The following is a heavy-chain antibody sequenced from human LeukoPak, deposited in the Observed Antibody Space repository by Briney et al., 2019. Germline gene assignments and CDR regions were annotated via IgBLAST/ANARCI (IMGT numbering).Heavy chain of an antibody. V-gene: IGHV3-30*03. CDR2: ISYDGSNR. Sequence: GGSLRLSCAASGFTFSSYGMHWVRQAPGKGLEWVAVISYDGSNRYYADSVKGRFTISRDTSKNTLYLQMNSLRPEDTAVYYCARDPRGPAGYDHSGRDTFDSWGQGTLVTVSS. J-gene: IGHJ4*02. CDR3: ARDPRGPAGYDHSGRDTFDS. CDR1: GFTFSSYG. D-gene: IGHD1-26*01.